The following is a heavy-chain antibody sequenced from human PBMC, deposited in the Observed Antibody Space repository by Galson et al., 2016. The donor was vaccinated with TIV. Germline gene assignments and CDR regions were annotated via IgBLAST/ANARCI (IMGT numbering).Heavy chain of an antibody. V-gene: IGHV3-7*01. CDR1: GFTFSTYW. CDR3: VRKDQVADFCSTTSCSHDY. D-gene: IGHD2-2*01. J-gene: IGHJ4*02. CDR2: IKQDGRGS. Sequence: SLRLSCAASGFTFSTYWMSWVRQAPGKGLEWVGNIKQDGRGSYYVDPVRGRFTISRENAKNSVYLQMNSLRAEDTAVYYCVRKDQVADFCSTTSCSHDYWGQGTLVTVSS.